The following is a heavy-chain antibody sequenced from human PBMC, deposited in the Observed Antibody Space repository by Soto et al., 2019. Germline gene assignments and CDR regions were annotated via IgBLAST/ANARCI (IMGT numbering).Heavy chain of an antibody. CDR1: GFTFSSYG. Sequence: PGGSLRLSCAASGFTFSSYGMHWVRQAPGKGLEWVAVISYDGSNKYYADSVKGRFTISRDNSKNTLYLQMNSLRAEDTAVYYCAKGRCSSTSCYVGTNWFDPWGQGTLVTVSS. CDR3: AKGRCSSTSCYVGTNWFDP. V-gene: IGHV3-30*18. J-gene: IGHJ5*02. D-gene: IGHD2-2*01. CDR2: ISYDGSNK.